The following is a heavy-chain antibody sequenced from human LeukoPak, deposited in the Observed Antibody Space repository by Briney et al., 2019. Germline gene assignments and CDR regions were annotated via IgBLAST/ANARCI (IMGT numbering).Heavy chain of an antibody. D-gene: IGHD5-18*01. CDR1: GFTFSSYA. Sequence: GGSLRLSCAASGFTFSSYAMTWVRQAPGKGLEWVSGISGSGVYTSYADSVKGRFTISKDNSKNTVYLQMNSLRAEDTALYYCAKDRDGYGPYYFDHWGQGTLVTVSS. CDR3: AKDRDGYGPYYFDH. J-gene: IGHJ4*02. CDR2: ISGSGVYT. V-gene: IGHV3-23*01.